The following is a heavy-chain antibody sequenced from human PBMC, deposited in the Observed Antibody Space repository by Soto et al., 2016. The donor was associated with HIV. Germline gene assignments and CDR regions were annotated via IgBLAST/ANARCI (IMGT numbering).Heavy chain of an antibody. V-gene: IGHV3-48*04. D-gene: IGHD3-22*01. CDR1: GFIFSTYS. Sequence: EVQLVESGGGLVQPGGSLRLSCAASGFIFSTYSMNWVRQAPGKGLEWVSYISSTSSTIYYADSVKGRFTISRDNAKNSLYLQMNSLRAEDTAVYYCARKXDSSAYFDLVGPGHPGHCLL. J-gene: IGHJ2*01. CDR3: ARKXDSSAYFDL. CDR2: ISSTSSTI.